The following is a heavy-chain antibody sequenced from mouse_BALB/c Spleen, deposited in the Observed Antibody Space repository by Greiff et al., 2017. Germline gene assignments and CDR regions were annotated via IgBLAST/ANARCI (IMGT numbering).Heavy chain of an antibody. V-gene: IGHV2-9*02. CDR2: IWAGGST. J-gene: IGHJ4*01. Sequence: VHLVESGPGLVAPSQSLSITCTVSGFSLTSYGVHWVRQPPGKGLEWLGVIWAGGSTNYNSALMSRLSISKDNSKSQVFLKMNSLQTDDTAMYYCAREGDYDAGYAMDYWGQGTSVTVSS. CDR3: AREGDYDAGYAMDY. CDR1: GFSLTSYG. D-gene: IGHD2-4*01.